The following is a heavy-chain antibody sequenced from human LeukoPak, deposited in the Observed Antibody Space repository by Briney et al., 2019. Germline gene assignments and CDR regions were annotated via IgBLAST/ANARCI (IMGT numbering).Heavy chain of an antibody. J-gene: IGHJ4*02. CDR2: IKHSGST. CDR1: GGSFSGYY. CDR3: ARGSQSLGDCSGGSWRAKIFDH. Sequence: SETLSLTCPVYGGSFSGYYWGCIRQPPGKGREWMVEIKHSGSTNNNTSLKSRVTISVDTSKNQFTLKLSSVTAADTAVYYCARGSQSLGDCSGGSWRAKIFDHWGQGTLVTVSS. D-gene: IGHD2-15*01. V-gene: IGHV4-34*01.